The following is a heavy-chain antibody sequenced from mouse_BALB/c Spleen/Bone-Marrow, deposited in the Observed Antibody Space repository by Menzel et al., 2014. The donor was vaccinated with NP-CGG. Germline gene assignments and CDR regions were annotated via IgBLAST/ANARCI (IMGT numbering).Heavy chain of an antibody. CDR1: GLNIKDYY. CDR3: ASFYGRFAY. J-gene: IGHJ3*01. Sequence: VQLQQPGAELVRSGASVKLSCTASGLNIKDYYMHWVKQRXXXGLXXIXWIDPGNGDTEYAPKFQAKATVTADTSSNTAYLQLNSLTSEDTAVYYCASFYGRFAYWGQGTLVTVSA. V-gene: IGHV14-4*02. CDR2: IDPGNGDT. D-gene: IGHD1-1*02.